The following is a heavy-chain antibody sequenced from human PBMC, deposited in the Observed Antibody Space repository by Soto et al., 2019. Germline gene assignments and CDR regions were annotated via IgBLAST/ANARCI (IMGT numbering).Heavy chain of an antibody. CDR2: IWYDGSNK. Sequence: GSLRLSCAASGFTFSSYGMHWVRQAPGKGLEWVAVIWYDGSNKYYADSVKGRFTISRDNSKNTLYLQMNSLRAEDTAVYYCARELADIVVVPAAIREVYYYGMDVWGQGTTVTVSS. D-gene: IGHD2-2*02. V-gene: IGHV3-33*01. J-gene: IGHJ6*02. CDR3: ARELADIVVVPAAIREVYYYGMDV. CDR1: GFTFSSYG.